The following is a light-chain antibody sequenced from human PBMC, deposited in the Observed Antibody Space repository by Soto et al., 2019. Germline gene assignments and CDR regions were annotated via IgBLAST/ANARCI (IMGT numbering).Light chain of an antibody. J-gene: IGKJ2*01. CDR3: QQART. Sequence: DIQMTQSPSTLSASVGDGVTITCRASQSIGRWLAWYQQKPGKAPKLLLYDASTLESGVPSRFSGSGSGTEFTLTISSLQPDDFATYYCQQARTFGQGTKLEIK. CDR1: QSIGRW. CDR2: DAS. V-gene: IGKV1-5*01.